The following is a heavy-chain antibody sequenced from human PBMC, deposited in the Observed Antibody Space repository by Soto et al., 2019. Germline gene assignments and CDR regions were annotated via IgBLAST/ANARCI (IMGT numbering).Heavy chain of an antibody. CDR2: VGGGGTDT. Sequence: QFFESGGDLVQPGGSLRVHCVASGFIFGDYAMSWVRQTPGKGLEWVSSVGGGGTDTYYAASVKGRFTISRDNSKSTLYLQMNNLRAEDTAVYYCAKVAVPYNGKWDWFDTWGQGTLVIVSS. J-gene: IGHJ5*02. CDR1: GFIFGDYA. CDR3: AKVAVPYNGKWDWFDT. V-gene: IGHV3-23*01. D-gene: IGHD1-20*01.